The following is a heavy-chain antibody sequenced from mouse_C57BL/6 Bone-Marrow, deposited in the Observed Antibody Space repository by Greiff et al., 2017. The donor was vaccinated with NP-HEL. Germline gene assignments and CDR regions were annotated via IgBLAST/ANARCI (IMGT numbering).Heavy chain of an antibody. CDR2: INPGSGGT. CDR3: ARWTAQAPYAMDY. Sequence: QVQLQQSGAELVRPGTSVKVSCKASGYAFTNYLIEWVKQRPGQGLEWIGVINPGSGGTNYNEKFKGKATLTADKSSSTAYMQLSSLTSEDSAVYFCARWTAQAPYAMDYWGQGTSVTVSS. D-gene: IGHD3-2*02. V-gene: IGHV1-54*01. CDR1: GYAFTNYL. J-gene: IGHJ4*01.